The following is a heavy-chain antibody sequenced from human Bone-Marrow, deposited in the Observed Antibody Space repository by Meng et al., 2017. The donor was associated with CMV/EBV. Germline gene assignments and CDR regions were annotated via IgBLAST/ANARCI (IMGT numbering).Heavy chain of an antibody. CDR3: AKYSYGFGDLDY. CDR2: IRYDGSNK. D-gene: IGHD5-18*01. V-gene: IGHV3-30*02. J-gene: IGHJ4*02. Sequence: QVRLGGSGEGVAQPGGSLSLSCAASGFTFSSYGMYWVCQAPGKGLEWVAFIRYDGSNKYYADSVKGRFTISRDNSKNTLYLQMNSLRAEDTAVYYCAKYSYGFGDLDYWGQGTLVTVSS. CDR1: GFTFSSYG.